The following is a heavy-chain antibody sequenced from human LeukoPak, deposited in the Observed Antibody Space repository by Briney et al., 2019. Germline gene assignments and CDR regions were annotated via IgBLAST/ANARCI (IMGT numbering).Heavy chain of an antibody. D-gene: IGHD5-18*01. J-gene: IGHJ4*02. Sequence: ASVKVSCKASGYTFTGYYMHWVRQAPGQGLEWMGWINPNSGGTNYAQKFQGRDTMTRDTSISTAYMELSRLRSDDTAVYYCARDTLNSYGPTGFDYWGQGTLVTVSS. V-gene: IGHV1-2*02. CDR2: INPNSGGT. CDR3: ARDTLNSYGPTGFDY. CDR1: GYTFTGYY.